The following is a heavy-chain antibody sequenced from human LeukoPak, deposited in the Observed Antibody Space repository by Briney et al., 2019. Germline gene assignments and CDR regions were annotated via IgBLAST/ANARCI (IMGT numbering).Heavy chain of an antibody. J-gene: IGHJ6*03. V-gene: IGHV4-34*01. CDR3: ARFTMVRGGSGYYYYMDV. CDR2: INHSGST. Sequence: SETLSLTCAVYGGSFSGYYWSWIRQPPGKGLEWIGEINHSGSTNYNPSLKSRVTISVDTSKNQFSLKLSSVTAADTAVYYCARFTMVRGGSGYYYYMDVWGKGTTVTISS. CDR1: GGSFSGYY. D-gene: IGHD3-10*01.